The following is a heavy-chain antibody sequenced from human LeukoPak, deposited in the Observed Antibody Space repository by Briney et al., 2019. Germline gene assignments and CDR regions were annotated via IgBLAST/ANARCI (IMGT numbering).Heavy chain of an antibody. V-gene: IGHV3-23*01. D-gene: IGHD1-1*01. CDR1: GFTFSMYA. CDR3: TKEKSYNWDPALDY. J-gene: IGHJ4*02. CDR2: ISGGGTPT. Sequence: GGSLRLSCAASGFTFSMYAMSWVRQAPGKGPEWVSAISGGGTPTNYANSVKGRFTISRDNSRNTVYLQMNNLRVEDTAIYYCTKEKSYNWDPALDYWGQGTLVTVSS.